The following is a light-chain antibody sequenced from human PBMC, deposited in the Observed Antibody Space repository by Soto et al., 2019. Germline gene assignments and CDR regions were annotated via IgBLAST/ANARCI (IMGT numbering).Light chain of an antibody. J-gene: IGKJ2*01. CDR3: MQALQTPYT. Sequence: DIVMTQSPLSLPVTPGDPASISCRSSQSLLHSNGYNYLDWYLQKPGQSPQLLIYLGSNRASGVHDRFSGSGAGTDVTLKISRVEAEDVGVYYCMQALQTPYTFGQGTKLEIK. V-gene: IGKV2-28*01. CDR2: LGS. CDR1: QSLLHSNGYNY.